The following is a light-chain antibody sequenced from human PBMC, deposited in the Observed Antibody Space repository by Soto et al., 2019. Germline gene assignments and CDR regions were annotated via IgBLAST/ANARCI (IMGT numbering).Light chain of an antibody. CDR1: QGISSY. Sequence: IQLTQSPSSLSASVGDRVTITCRASQGISSYLAWYQQKPGKAPKLLIYAASTLQSGVPSRFSGSGSGTDFTLLISSLQHEDFATYYCQQYNSFATWTFGQGTKVEIK. V-gene: IGKV1-9*01. CDR3: QQYNSFATWT. CDR2: AAS. J-gene: IGKJ1*01.